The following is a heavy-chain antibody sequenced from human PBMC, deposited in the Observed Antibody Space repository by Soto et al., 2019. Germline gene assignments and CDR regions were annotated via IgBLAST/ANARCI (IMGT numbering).Heavy chain of an antibody. J-gene: IGHJ6*02. CDR1: GGSISSGGYY. CDR3: ARGGTTWNGMDV. Sequence: QVQLQESGPGLVKPSQTLSLTCTVSGGSISSGGYYWSWIRQHPGKGLEWIGYIYYSGSTYYNPSLKMRVTISVDTSKNQCSLKLSSVTAADTAVYYCARGGTTWNGMDVWGQGTTVTVSS. CDR2: IYYSGST. V-gene: IGHV4-31*03. D-gene: IGHD4-17*01.